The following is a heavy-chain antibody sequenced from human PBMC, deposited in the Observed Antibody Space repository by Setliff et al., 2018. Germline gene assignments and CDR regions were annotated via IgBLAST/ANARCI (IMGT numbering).Heavy chain of an antibody. Sequence: ASVKVSCKASGYTFTSYAIHWVRQAPGQRLEWMGWINPSGGSTSYAQKFQGRVTMTRDTSTSIVYMELSSLRSEDTAVYFCARGLSTDTDSWGQGTLVTVSS. CDR2: INPSGGST. CDR1: GYTFTSYA. J-gene: IGHJ4*02. CDR3: ARGLSTDTDS. D-gene: IGHD4-4*01. V-gene: IGHV1-46*01.